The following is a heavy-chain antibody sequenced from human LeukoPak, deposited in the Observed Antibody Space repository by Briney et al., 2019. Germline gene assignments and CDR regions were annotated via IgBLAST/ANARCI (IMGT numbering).Heavy chain of an antibody. CDR3: AKVGVTMVRGALDAFDI. CDR1: GFTFNTYA. Sequence: GGSLRLSCAASGFTFNTYAMTWVRQAPGKGLEWVSSISASGGSTYYADSVKGRFTISRDNSKNTLYLQMNSLRAEDTAVYYCAKVGVTMVRGALDAFDIWGQGTTVTVSS. V-gene: IGHV3-23*01. J-gene: IGHJ3*02. CDR2: ISASGGST. D-gene: IGHD3-10*01.